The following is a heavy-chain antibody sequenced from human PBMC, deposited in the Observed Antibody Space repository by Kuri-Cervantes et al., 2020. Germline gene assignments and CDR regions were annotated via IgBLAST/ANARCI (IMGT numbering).Heavy chain of an antibody. CDR2: IIPIFGTA. CDR3: TSDGAPGDRDL. CDR1: GGTFSSYA. Sequence: SVKVSCKASGGTFSSYAISWVRQAPGQGLEWMGGIIPIFGTANYAQKFQGRVTITTDESTSTAYMELSSLRSEDTAVYYCTSDGAPGDRDLWGQGTLVTVSS. J-gene: IGHJ4*02. V-gene: IGHV1-69*05. D-gene: IGHD7-27*01.